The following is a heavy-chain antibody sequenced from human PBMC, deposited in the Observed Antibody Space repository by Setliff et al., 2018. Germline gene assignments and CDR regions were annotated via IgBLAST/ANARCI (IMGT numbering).Heavy chain of an antibody. CDR1: GGSISSSSYY. CDR3: ARGGKILEWLYAHDY. CDR2: IYYSGST. J-gene: IGHJ4*02. V-gene: IGHV4-39*07. Sequence: SETLSLTCTVSGGSISSSSYYWGWISQPPGKGLEWIGSIYYSGSTYYNPSLKSRVTISVDTSKNQFSLKLSSVTAADTAVYYCARGGKILEWLYAHDYWGQGTLVTVSS. D-gene: IGHD3-3*01.